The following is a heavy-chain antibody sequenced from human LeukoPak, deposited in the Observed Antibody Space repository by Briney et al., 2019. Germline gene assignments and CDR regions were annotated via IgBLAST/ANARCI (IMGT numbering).Heavy chain of an antibody. CDR1: GFTFSNAW. Sequence: GGSLRLSCAASGFTFSNAWMSWVRQAPGKGLEWVGRIKSKTDGGTTDYAAPVKGRFTISRDDSKNTLYLQMNSLKTEDTAVYYCTTDSIVVVPAAMDDPMNWFDPWGQGTLVTVSS. D-gene: IGHD2-2*01. V-gene: IGHV3-15*01. CDR3: TTDSIVVVPAAMDDPMNWFDP. CDR2: IKSKTDGGTT. J-gene: IGHJ5*02.